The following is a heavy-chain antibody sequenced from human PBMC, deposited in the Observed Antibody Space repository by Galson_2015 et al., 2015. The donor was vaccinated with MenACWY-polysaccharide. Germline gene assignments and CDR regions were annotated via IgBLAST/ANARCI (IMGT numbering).Heavy chain of an antibody. CDR1: GFTFSNYW. V-gene: IGHV3-7*01. CDR3: ARVGYASSSTDY. CDR2: ISQDGTVK. J-gene: IGHJ4*02. D-gene: IGHD6-6*01. Sequence: SLRLSCAASGFTFSNYWMSWVRQAPGKGLEWVANISQDGTVKYYVDSVKGRFTISRDNAKNSLYVQMNSLRGEDTAVYYCARVGYASSSTDYWGQGTLVTVSS.